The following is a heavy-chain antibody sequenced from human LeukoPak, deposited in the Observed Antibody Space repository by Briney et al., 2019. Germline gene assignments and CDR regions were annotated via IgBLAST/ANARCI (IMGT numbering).Heavy chain of an antibody. D-gene: IGHD3-16*01. V-gene: IGHV4-61*02. Sequence: SETLSLTCTVSGGSISSGSYYWSWIRQPAGKGLEWIGRIYTSGSTNYNPSLKSRVTISVDTSKNQFSLKLSSVTAADTAVYYCAKTPYYWGNIHFDYWGQGTLVTVSS. CDR1: GGSISSGSYY. CDR3: AKTPYYWGNIHFDY. J-gene: IGHJ4*02. CDR2: IYTSGST.